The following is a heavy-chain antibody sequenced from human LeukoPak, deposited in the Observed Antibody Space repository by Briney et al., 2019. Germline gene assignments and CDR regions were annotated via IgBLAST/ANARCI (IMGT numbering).Heavy chain of an antibody. CDR2: VFYTGST. V-gene: IGHV4-59*01. CDR3: ATYSTASVGFHY. CDR1: GVSITNYY. D-gene: IGHD6-13*01. J-gene: IGHJ4*02. Sequence: SETLSLTCIVSGVSITNYYWTWIRQPPGEGLEWIGYVFYTGSTNYNPSLESRVTISVDTSKDQVSLKLTSMTAADTAVYYCATYSTASVGFHYWGRGTLVTVSS.